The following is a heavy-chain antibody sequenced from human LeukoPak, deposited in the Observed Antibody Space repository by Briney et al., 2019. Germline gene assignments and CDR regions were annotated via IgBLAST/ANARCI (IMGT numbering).Heavy chain of an antibody. CDR2: MNPNSGNT. Sequence: ASVKVSCKASGYTFTSYDINWVRQATGQGLEWMGWMNPNSGNTGYAQKFQGRVTMTRNTSISTAYMELSSLRSEDTAVYCCARGVDMWIQLSLDYWGQGTLVTVSS. D-gene: IGHD5-18*01. V-gene: IGHV1-8*01. CDR1: GYTFTSYD. CDR3: ARGVDMWIQLSLDY. J-gene: IGHJ4*02.